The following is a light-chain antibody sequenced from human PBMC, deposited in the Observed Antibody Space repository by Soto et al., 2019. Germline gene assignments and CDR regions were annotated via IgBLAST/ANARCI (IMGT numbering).Light chain of an antibody. CDR1: QSVASSF. Sequence: EIVLTQSPGTLSLSPGERVILSCRASQSVASSFLAWYQQRPGQAPRLLIYGASTRATGIPDRFSGGGSGTDFTLTISRLEPEDFAVYYCQQYTGSPWTFGQGTKVDIK. J-gene: IGKJ1*01. CDR2: GAS. V-gene: IGKV3-20*01. CDR3: QQYTGSPWT.